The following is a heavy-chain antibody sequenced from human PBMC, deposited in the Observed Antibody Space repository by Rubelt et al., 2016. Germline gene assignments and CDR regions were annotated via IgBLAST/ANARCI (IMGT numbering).Heavy chain of an antibody. D-gene: IGHD6-6*01. Sequence: QVQLVQSGAEVKKPGASVKVSCKASGYTFTSYYMHWVRQAPGQGLEWMGIINPSGGSTSYAQKVQGRVTMTRDTSTSTGYMELRSRRSDDTAVYYCARVGALAARKIYYFDYWGQGTLVTVSS. CDR3: ARVGALAARKIYYFDY. CDR1: GYTFTSYY. CDR2: INPSGGST. V-gene: IGHV1-46*01. J-gene: IGHJ4*02.